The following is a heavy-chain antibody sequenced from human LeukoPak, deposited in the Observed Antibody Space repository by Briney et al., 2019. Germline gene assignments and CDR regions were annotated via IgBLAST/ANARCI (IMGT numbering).Heavy chain of an antibody. CDR2: FDPEDGET. Sequence: ASVKVSCKVSGYTLTELSMHWVRQAPGKGLEWTGGFDPEDGETIYAQKFQGRVTMTEDTSTDTAYMELSSLRSEDTAVYYCATSTIVVVKGYWYFDLWGRGTLVTVSS. J-gene: IGHJ2*01. CDR1: GYTLTELS. CDR3: ATSTIVVVKGYWYFDL. V-gene: IGHV1-24*01. D-gene: IGHD3-22*01.